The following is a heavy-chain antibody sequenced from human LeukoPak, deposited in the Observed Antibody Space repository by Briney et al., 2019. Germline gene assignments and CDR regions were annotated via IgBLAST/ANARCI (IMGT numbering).Heavy chain of an antibody. D-gene: IGHD3-9*01. Sequence: SETLSLTCSISGGSISGYYWSWIRQPPGEGLEWIGYVYYSGTTDYNPSLKSRVTISVDTSRNQLSLKLSSVTAADTAVYYCARLSAGILTGYSSGFWFDPWGQGTLVTVSS. CDR2: VYYSGTT. V-gene: IGHV4-59*12. J-gene: IGHJ5*02. CDR3: ARLSAGILTGYSSGFWFDP. CDR1: GGSISGYY.